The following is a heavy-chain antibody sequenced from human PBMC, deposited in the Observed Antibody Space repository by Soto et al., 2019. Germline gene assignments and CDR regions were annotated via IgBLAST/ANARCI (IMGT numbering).Heavy chain of an antibody. J-gene: IGHJ5*02. Sequence: QVQLLQSGTELRQPGSSVTISCTPSGVTSVSSAFPWLRQPPGGRMGGLGGIIPILGTTKYAEKFLGRLTIRADDSSRTAFLELSSLTVDDTAVYFCAKKNPHGDSNKAWLDPWGQGTLVTVST. CDR2: IIPILGTT. CDR3: AKKNPHGDSNKAWLDP. CDR1: GVTSVSSA. V-gene: IGHV1-69*01. D-gene: IGHD2-8*01.